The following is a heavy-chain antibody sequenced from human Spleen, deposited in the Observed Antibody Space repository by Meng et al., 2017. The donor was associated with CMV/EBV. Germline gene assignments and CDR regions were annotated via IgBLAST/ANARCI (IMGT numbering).Heavy chain of an antibody. J-gene: IGHJ6*02. V-gene: IGHV3-7*01. CDR2: IKQDGSEK. CDR1: GFTFSRYW. D-gene: IGHD3-10*01. CDR3: VRGGHHYYYYGMDV. Sequence: GGSLRLSCAASGFTFSRYWMSWVRQAPGKGPEWVANIKQDGSEKYYVDSVKGRFTISRDNAKNSLFLQMNSLRAEDTAVYYCVRGGHHYYYYGMDVWGQGTTVTVSS.